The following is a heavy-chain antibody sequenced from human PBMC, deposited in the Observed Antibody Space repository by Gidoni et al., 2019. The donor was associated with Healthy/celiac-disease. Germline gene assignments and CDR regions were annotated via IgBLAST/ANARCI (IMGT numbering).Heavy chain of an antibody. V-gene: IGHV1-69*01. D-gene: IGHD2-2*01. CDR1: GGTFSSYA. CDR2: IIPIFGTA. CDR3: ARARSGLVPAAMLYYYYGMDV. Sequence: QVQLVQSGAEVKKPGASVKVSCKASGGTFSSYAISWGRQPPGQGLEWMGWIIPIFGTANSAQTVQGRVTITADESTSTAYMELSSLRSEDTAVYYCARARSGLVPAAMLYYYYGMDVWGQGTTVTVSS. J-gene: IGHJ6*02.